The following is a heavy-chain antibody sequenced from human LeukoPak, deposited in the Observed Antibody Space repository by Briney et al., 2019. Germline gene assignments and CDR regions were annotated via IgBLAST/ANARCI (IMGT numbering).Heavy chain of an antibody. D-gene: IGHD2-2*01. CDR3: ARSKKGVVPAAMPNWFDP. J-gene: IGHJ5*02. Sequence: SETLSLTCTVSGGSISSGGYYWSWIRQPPGKGLEWIGYIYHSGSAYYNPSLKSRVTISVDRSKNQFSLKLSSVTAADTAVYYCARSKKGVVPAAMPNWFDPWGQGTLVIVSS. CDR1: GGSISSGGYY. CDR2: IYHSGSA. V-gene: IGHV4-30-2*01.